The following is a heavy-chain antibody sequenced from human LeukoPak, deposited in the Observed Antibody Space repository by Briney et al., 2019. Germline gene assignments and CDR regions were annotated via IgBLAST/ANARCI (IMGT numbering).Heavy chain of an antibody. CDR1: GFTFSSYA. CDR2: ISGSGGST. J-gene: IGHJ6*02. D-gene: IGHD6-13*01. Sequence: PGGSLRLSCAASGFTFSSYAMSWVRQAPGKGLEWVSAISGSGGSTYYADSVKGRFTISRDNSKNTLYLQMNSLRAEDTAVYYCAKVVSAAAVMGSYYGMDVWGQGTTVTVSS. CDR3: AKVVSAAAVMGSYYGMDV. V-gene: IGHV3-23*01.